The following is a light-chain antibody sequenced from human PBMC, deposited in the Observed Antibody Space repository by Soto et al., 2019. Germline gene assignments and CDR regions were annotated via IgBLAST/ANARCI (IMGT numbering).Light chain of an antibody. CDR3: QQYFRIPLT. Sequence: DIVMTQSPDSLAVSLGERATINCKSSQSVLYSSNNKNYLAWYQQKPGQPPKLLFYWASTRESGVPDRFSGSGSGTDFTLTISSLQAEDVAVYYCQQYFRIPLTFAGGTKVEIK. CDR1: QSVLYSSNNKNY. CDR2: WAS. J-gene: IGKJ4*01. V-gene: IGKV4-1*01.